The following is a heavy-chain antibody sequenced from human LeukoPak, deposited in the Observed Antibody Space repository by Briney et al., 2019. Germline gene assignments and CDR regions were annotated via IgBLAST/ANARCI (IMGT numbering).Heavy chain of an antibody. Sequence: GGSLRVSCAASGYTFSNYWMHWVRQVPGKGLVWVSRINDDGSATFYADSVKGRFTISRDNAKNTLFLQINSLRAEDTAVYYCAREILAPGKTHDYWGQGTLVTVSS. CDR2: INDDGSAT. CDR1: GYTFSNYW. V-gene: IGHV3-74*01. J-gene: IGHJ4*02. CDR3: AREILAPGKTHDY.